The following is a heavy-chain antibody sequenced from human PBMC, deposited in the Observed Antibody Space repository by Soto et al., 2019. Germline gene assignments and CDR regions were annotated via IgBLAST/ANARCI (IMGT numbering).Heavy chain of an antibody. CDR3: VKEGGLWFGELSGYES. J-gene: IGHJ5*02. CDR1: GFIFSHYA. D-gene: IGHD3-10*01. Sequence: VALLESGGGLVQPGEFLILSCAASGFIFSHYAMSWVRQAPGGGLEWVSSISGSGGGTYYADSVKGRFTISRDESKHTLYLQMKSLRAEDTAVYYCVKEGGLWFGELSGYESWGQGTPVTVSS. V-gene: IGHV3-23*01. CDR2: ISGSGGGT.